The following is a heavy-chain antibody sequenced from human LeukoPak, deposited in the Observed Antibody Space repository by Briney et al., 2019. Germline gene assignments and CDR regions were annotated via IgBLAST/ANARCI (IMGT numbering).Heavy chain of an antibody. D-gene: IGHD2-21*02. CDR3: ARGCGGDCYSLSIGFDY. CDR1: GGSISGYY. J-gene: IGHJ4*02. V-gene: IGHV4-4*07. CDR2: IYTSGST. Sequence: SETLSLTCTVSGGSISGYYWSWIRQPAGKGLEWIGRIYTSGSTNYNPSLKSRVTMSVDTSKNQFSLKLSSVTAADTAVYYCARGCGGDCYSLSIGFDYWGQGTLVTVSS.